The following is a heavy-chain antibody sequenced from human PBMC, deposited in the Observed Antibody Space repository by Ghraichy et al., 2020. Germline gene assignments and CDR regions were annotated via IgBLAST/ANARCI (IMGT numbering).Heavy chain of an antibody. V-gene: IGHV3-7*01. CDR2: IIQDGSEK. Sequence: GGSLRLSCAASGFTFSTYRMAWVRQAPGKGLEWVATIIQDGSEKYFMDSVRGRFTISRDNAKNSLYLQMNSLRAEDTAVYYCARVEGYSWFDYWGQGTLVTVSS. J-gene: IGHJ4*02. CDR3: ARVEGYSWFDY. D-gene: IGHD5-18*01. CDR1: GFTFSTYR.